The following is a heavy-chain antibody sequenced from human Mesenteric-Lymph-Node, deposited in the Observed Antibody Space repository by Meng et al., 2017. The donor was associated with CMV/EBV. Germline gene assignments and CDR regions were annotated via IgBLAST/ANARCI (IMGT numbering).Heavy chain of an antibody. CDR3: ARAKPPP. CDR1: GFTFSSYA. CDR2: IKQDGSEK. V-gene: IGHV3-7*01. Sequence: GESLKISCAASGFTFSSYAMSWVRQAPGKGLEWVANIKQDGSEKYYVDSVKGRFTISRDNAKNSLYLQMNSLRAEDTAVYYCARAKPPPWGQGTLVTVSS. J-gene: IGHJ4*02.